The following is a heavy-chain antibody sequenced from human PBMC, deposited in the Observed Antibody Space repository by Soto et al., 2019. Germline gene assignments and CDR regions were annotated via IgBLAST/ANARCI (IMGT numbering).Heavy chain of an antibody. CDR2: ISTTSGNT. V-gene: IGHV1-18*01. CDR1: GYTFSSYS. D-gene: IGHD2-8*01. Sequence: QLQMVQSGAEVKQPGASVKISCKTSGYTFSSYSINWVGQAPGQGLEWMAWISTTSGNTHYAERVQGRVTVTLDKSARTAFMEMWGLTSDDTAVYFCARDNGYYDFWGQGTLVTVSS. J-gene: IGHJ4*02. CDR3: ARDNGYYDF.